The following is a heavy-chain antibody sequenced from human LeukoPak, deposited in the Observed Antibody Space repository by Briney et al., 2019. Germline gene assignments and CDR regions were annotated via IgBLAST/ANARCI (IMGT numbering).Heavy chain of an antibody. CDR1: GFTSSSYW. V-gene: IGHV3-74*01. CDR3: ARDLGWLSHPDAFDY. CDR2: INTDGSST. Sequence: PGGPLRLSCAASGFTSSSYWMHWVRQAPGKGLVWVSRINTDGSSTSYADSVKGRFTISRDNAKNTLYLQMNSLRAEDTAVYYCARDLGWLSHPDAFDYWGQGTLVTVSS. D-gene: IGHD3-3*01. J-gene: IGHJ4*02.